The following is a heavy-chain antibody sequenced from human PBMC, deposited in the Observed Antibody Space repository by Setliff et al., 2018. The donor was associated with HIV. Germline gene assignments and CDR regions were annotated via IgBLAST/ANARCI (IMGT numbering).Heavy chain of an antibody. J-gene: IGHJ5*02. Sequence: GGSLRLSCAASGFTFDDYAMHWVRQAPGKGLEWVSVIYSGYSTYYADSVKGRFTISRDNSKNTLYLQMNSLRVDDTAVYYCAREAGYGEQWLISGFPWGQGTLVTVSS. D-gene: IGHD6-19*01. V-gene: IGHV3-66*02. CDR1: GFTFDDYA. CDR3: AREAGYGEQWLISGFP. CDR2: IYSGYST.